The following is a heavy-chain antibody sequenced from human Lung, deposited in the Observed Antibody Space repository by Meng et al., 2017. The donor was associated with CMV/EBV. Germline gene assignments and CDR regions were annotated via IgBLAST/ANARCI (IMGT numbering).Heavy chain of an antibody. D-gene: IGHD6-19*01. CDR1: GYSFSGFY. CDR2: VNPISDDT. Sequence: VHLGQSEAEVKRPGASVKISCQASGYSFSGFYLNWARQAPGHGLEWLGRVNPISDDTLLEQKFEGRITVTRGATINTAFMELTRLRPDETAVYYCAKSSDNGWSSWGPGTLVTVSS. CDR3: AKSSDNGWSS. V-gene: IGHV1-2*06. J-gene: IGHJ4*01.